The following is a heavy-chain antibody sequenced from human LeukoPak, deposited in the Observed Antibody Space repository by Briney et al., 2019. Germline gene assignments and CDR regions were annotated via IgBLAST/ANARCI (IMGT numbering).Heavy chain of an antibody. CDR3: ARARYSGSFDY. V-gene: IGHV3-30*03. D-gene: IGHD3-9*01. CDR2: ISYDGSNK. Sequence: PGGSLRLSCAASGFTFSSYGMHWVRQAPGKGLEWVAVISYDGSNKYYADSVKGRFTISRDNSKNTLYLQMNSLRAEDTAVYYCARARYSGSFDYWGQGTLVTVSS. J-gene: IGHJ4*02. CDR1: GFTFSSYG.